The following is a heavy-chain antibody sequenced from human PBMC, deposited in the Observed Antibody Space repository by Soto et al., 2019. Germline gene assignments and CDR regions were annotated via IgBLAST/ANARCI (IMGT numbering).Heavy chain of an antibody. CDR3: ASYCSGGSCYGPTRGFEP. V-gene: IGHV4-30-4*01. D-gene: IGHD2-15*01. CDR2: IYYSGST. Sequence: PSETLSLTCTVSGGSXSSGDYYWSWIRQPPGKGLEWIGYIYYSGSTYYNPSLKSRVTISVDTSKNQFSLKLSSVTAADTAVYYCASYCSGGSCYGPTRGFEPWGQGTLVTVSS. CDR1: GGSXSSGDYY. J-gene: IGHJ5*02.